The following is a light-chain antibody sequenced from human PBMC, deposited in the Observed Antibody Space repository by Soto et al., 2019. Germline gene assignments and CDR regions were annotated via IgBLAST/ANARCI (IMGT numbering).Light chain of an antibody. CDR1: QSLLSSNGYNY. V-gene: IGKV2-28*01. CDR3: MQGLSAPLT. Sequence: DIVLTQSPLSLPVTPGEPASISCRSSQSLLSSNGYNYLDWYVQRPGQSPQLLTYLASNRAHGVPDRVSGSGPGADFTLKISRMGAVDVGVYYCMQGLSAPLTVGGGTNVEIK. J-gene: IGKJ4*01. CDR2: LAS.